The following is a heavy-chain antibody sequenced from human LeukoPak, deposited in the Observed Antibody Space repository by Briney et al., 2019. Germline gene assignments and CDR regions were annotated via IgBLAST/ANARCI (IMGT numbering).Heavy chain of an antibody. D-gene: IGHD3-16*01. CDR3: ARDLGLISGGY. V-gene: IGHV3-48*03. Sequence: GGSLRLSCAASGFTFSSYEMNWVRQAPGKGLEWVSYISSSGSTIYYADSVKGRFTISRDNAKNSLYLQMNSLRAEDTAVYYCARDLGLISGGYWGQGTLVTVSS. CDR2: ISSSGSTI. CDR1: GFTFSSYE. J-gene: IGHJ4*02.